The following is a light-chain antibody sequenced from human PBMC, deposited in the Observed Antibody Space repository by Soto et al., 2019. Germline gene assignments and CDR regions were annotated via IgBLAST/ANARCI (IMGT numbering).Light chain of an antibody. Sequence: QSVLTQPPSASGTPGQRVTISCSGSSSNIGSHTVNWYQQLPGTAPKLLLFNNNQRPSGVPDRFSGSKSGSSASLAISGLQSEDEADYYCAVWDDSLSGVVFGGGTKLTVL. J-gene: IGLJ3*02. CDR2: NNN. V-gene: IGLV1-44*01. CDR1: SSNIGSHT. CDR3: AVWDDSLSGVV.